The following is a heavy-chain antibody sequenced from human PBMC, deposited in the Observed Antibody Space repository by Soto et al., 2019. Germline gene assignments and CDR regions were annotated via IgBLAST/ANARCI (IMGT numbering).Heavy chain of an antibody. V-gene: IGHV4-59*01. CDR2: IYYSGST. J-gene: IGHJ4*02. CDR3: ARGGYSYGDYDY. D-gene: IGHD5-18*01. CDR1: GGSISSYY. Sequence: PSETLSLTCTVSGGSISSYYWSWIRQPPGKGLEWIGYIYYSGSTNYNPSLKSRVTISVDTSKNQFSLKLSSVTAADTAVYYCARGGYSYGDYDYWGQGTLVTVS.